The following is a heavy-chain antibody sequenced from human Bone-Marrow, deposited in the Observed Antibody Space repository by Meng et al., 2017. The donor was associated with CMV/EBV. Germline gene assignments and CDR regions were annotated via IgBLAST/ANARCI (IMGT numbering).Heavy chain of an antibody. CDR3: ARGQYSSGWYRFDP. V-gene: IGHV1-2*02. Sequence: ASVKVSCKASGYTFTGYYMHWVRQAPGQGLEWMGWINPNSGGTNYAQKFQGRVTMTRDTSISTAYMELSRLRSDDTAVYYCARGQYSSGWYRFDPWGQGTLVTVSS. D-gene: IGHD6-13*01. J-gene: IGHJ5*02. CDR1: GYTFTGYY. CDR2: INPNSGGT.